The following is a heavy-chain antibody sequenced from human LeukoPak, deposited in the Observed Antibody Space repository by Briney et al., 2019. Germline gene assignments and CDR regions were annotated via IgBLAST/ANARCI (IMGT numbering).Heavy chain of an antibody. CDR1: GGSISSYY. V-gene: IGHV4-59*01. J-gene: IGHJ4*02. CDR2: IYYSGST. CDR3: ARLRYGDLLSDY. D-gene: IGHD4-17*01. Sequence: PSETLPLTCTVSGGSISSYYWSWIRQPPGKGLEWIGYIYYSGSTNYNPSLKSRVTISVDTSKNQFSLKLSSVTAADTAVYYCARLRYGDLLSDYWGQGTLVTVSS.